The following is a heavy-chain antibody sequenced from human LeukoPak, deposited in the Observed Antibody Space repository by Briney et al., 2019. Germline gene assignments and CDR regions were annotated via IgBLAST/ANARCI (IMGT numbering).Heavy chain of an antibody. CDR1: GGTFSSYA. Sequence: GASVTVSCKASGGTFSSYAISWVRQAPGQGLEWMGGIIPIFGTANYAQKFQGRVTITADESTSTAYMELSSLRSEDTAVYYCARVPPYSSSGNWFDPWGQGTLVTVSS. CDR2: IIPIFGTA. D-gene: IGHD6-6*01. V-gene: IGHV1-69*13. J-gene: IGHJ5*02. CDR3: ARVPPYSSSGNWFDP.